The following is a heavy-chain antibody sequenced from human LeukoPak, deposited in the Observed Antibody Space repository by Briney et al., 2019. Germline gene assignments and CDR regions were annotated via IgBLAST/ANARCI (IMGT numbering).Heavy chain of an antibody. CDR1: GFTFSSYS. D-gene: IGHD3-22*01. Sequence: GGSLRLSCAASGFTFSSYSMNWVRQAPGKGLEWVSSNSSSSSYIYYADSVKGRFTISRDNAKNSLYLQMNSLRAEDTAVYYCAREGYDSSGYYEYYFDYWGQGTLVTVSS. J-gene: IGHJ4*02. V-gene: IGHV3-21*01. CDR2: NSSSSSYI. CDR3: AREGYDSSGYYEYYFDY.